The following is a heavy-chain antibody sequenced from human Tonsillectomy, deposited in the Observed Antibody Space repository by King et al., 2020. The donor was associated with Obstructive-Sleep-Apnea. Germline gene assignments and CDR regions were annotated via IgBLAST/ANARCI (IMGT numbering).Heavy chain of an antibody. D-gene: IGHD5-24*01. J-gene: IGHJ4*02. V-gene: IGHV3-21*01. CDR1: GFTFSSYS. CDR3: ARDAVGGYNSGADY. CDR2: ISSSSSYI. Sequence: VQLVESGGGLVKPGGSLRLSCAASGFTFSSYSMNWVCQAPGKGLEWVSSISSSSSYIYYADSVKGRFTISRDNAKNSLYLQMNSLRAEDTAVYYCARDAVGGYNSGADYWGQGTLVTVSS.